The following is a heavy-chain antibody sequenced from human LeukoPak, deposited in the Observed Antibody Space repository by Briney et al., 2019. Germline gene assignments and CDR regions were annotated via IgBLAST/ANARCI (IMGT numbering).Heavy chain of an antibody. D-gene: IGHD3-3*01. CDR3: ARHLFWSGNIDY. Sequence: SETLSLTXTVSGGSISSSSYYWGWIRQPPGKGLEWIGSIYYSGSTYYNPSLKSRVTISVDTSKNQFSLKLSSVTAADTAVYYCARHLFWSGNIDYWGQGTLVTVSS. V-gene: IGHV4-39*01. CDR2: IYYSGST. J-gene: IGHJ4*02. CDR1: GGSISSSSYY.